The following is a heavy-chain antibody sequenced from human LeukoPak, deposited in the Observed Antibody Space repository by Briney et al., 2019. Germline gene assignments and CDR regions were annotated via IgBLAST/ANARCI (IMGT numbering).Heavy chain of an antibody. CDR2: ISWNSGSI. CDR3: ARDVRGGNFDL. V-gene: IGHV3-9*01. Sequence: GGSLRLSCAASGFTFDDYAMHWVWHAPGKGLEWVSGISWNSGSIGYADSVKGRFTISRDNSMKTLDLQMDSLRADDTAVYYCARDVRGGNFDLWGQGTPVTVSS. D-gene: IGHD2-15*01. CDR1: GFTFDDYA. J-gene: IGHJ5*02.